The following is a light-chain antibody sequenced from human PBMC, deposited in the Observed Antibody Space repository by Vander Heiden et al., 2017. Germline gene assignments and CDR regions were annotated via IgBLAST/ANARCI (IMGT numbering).Light chain of an antibody. CDR1: SFRSSH. V-gene: IGLV3-19*01. Sequence: SSELTQDPAVSVALGQTVRITCQGDSFRSSHTDWYQQKPGQAPVLVIYDYDKRPSGIPDRFSGSRSGNTASLTIAGAQADDEADYFCNSRDSSGNHLVFGGGTKVTV. CDR2: DYD. CDR3: NSRDSSGNHLV. J-gene: IGLJ3*02.